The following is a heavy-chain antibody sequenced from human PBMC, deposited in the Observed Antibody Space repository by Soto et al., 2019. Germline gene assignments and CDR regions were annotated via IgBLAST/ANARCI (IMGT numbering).Heavy chain of an antibody. CDR1: GGTFISSA. Sequence: QVQLLQSGTELRQPGSSVTISCTPSGGTFISSAFAWVRQAPGGRIEWMGGIIPILGTTKYAEKFLGRVTIRADAFSRTAFLELSSLTVDDTAVYFCAKKNPHGDSNKAWLDPWGQGTLVTVST. J-gene: IGHJ5*02. D-gene: IGHD2-8*01. V-gene: IGHV1-69*01. CDR2: IIPILGTT. CDR3: AKKNPHGDSNKAWLDP.